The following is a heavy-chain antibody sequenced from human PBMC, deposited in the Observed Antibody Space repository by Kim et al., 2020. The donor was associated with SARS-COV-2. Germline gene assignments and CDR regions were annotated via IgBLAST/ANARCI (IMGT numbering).Heavy chain of an antibody. J-gene: IGHJ4*02. CDR3: ARKTLMAAAGSFDY. CDR1: GFTFSSYW. V-gene: IGHV3-74*01. CDR2: INSDESST. D-gene: IGHD6-13*01. Sequence: GGSLRLSCAASGFTFSSYWMHWVRQAPGKGPVWVSRINSDESSTSYADSVKGRFTISRDNAKNTVYLQMNSLRAEDTAMYYCARKTLMAAAGSFDYWGRGTLVTVSS.